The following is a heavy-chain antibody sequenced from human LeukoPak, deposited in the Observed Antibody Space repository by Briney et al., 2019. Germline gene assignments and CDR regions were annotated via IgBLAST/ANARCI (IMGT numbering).Heavy chain of an antibody. CDR3: ARPVLKGYDNCGY. D-gene: IGHD1-20*01. CDR2: INPNSGGT. CDR1: GGTFSSYA. Sequence: ASVKVSCKASGGTFSSYAISWVRQAPGQGLEWMGRINPNSGGTNYAQKFQGRVTMTRDTSISTAYMELSRLRSDDTAVYYCARPVLKGYDNCGYWGQGTLVTVSS. V-gene: IGHV1-2*06. J-gene: IGHJ4*02.